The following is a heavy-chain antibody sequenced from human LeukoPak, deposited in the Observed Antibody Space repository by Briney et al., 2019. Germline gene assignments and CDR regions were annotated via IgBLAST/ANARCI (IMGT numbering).Heavy chain of an antibody. J-gene: IGHJ4*02. Sequence: SQTLSLTCTVSGYSISSGYYWGWIRQPPGRGLEWIGSIYRGRTYYNPSLKSRVTISVDTSKNHFSLKLSSVTAADTAVYYCARANDFDYWGQGDLVSVSS. CDR3: ARANDFDY. CDR1: GYSISSGYY. CDR2: IYRGRT. V-gene: IGHV4-38-2*02.